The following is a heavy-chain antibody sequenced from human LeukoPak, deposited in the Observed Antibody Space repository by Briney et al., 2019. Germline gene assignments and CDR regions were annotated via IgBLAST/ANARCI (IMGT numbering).Heavy chain of an antibody. J-gene: IGHJ4*02. V-gene: IGHV4-31*03. Sequence: PSETLSLTCTVSRGSISNDDYYWSWIRQHPGKGLEWIGYIYYSGSTYYNPSLKSRVTISVDTSKNQFSLKLSSVTAADTAVYYCASSYYYVFDYWGQGTLVTVSS. CDR2: IYYSGST. D-gene: IGHD3-10*02. CDR1: RGSISNDDYY. CDR3: ASSYYYVFDY.